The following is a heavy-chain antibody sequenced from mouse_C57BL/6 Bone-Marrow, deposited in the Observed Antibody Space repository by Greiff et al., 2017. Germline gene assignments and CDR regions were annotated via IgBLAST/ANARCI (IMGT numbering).Heavy chain of an antibody. D-gene: IGHD1-1*01. J-gene: IGHJ1*03. CDR2: IDPNSGGT. CDR1: GYTFTSYW. V-gene: IGHV1-72*01. CDR3: ALITTVVATSDV. Sequence: QVQLKQPGAELVKPGASVKLSCKASGYTFTSYWMHWVKQRPGRGLEWIGRIDPNSGGTKYNEKFKSKATLTVDKPSSTAYVQLSSLTSEDSAVYYCALITTVVATSDVWGTGTTVTVSS.